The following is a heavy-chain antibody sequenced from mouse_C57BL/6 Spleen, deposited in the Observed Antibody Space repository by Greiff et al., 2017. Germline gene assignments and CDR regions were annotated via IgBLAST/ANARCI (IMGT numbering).Heavy chain of an antibody. V-gene: IGHV1-69*01. D-gene: IGHD1-1*01. CDR3: SRPYGSCPYWYFEV. Sequence: VQLQQPGAELVMPGASVKLSCKASGYTFTSYWMHWVKQRPGQGLEWIGEIDPSDSYTNYNQQFKGKSTLTVDKSSSTAYMQPSSLTTEDSAVYYCSRPYGSCPYWYFEVWGTGTTVTVSA. CDR2: IDPSDSYT. J-gene: IGHJ1*03. CDR1: GYTFTSYW.